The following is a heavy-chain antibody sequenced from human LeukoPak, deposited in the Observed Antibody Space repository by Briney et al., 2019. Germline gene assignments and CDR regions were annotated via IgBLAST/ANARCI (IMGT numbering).Heavy chain of an antibody. V-gene: IGHV3-48*03. Sequence: GGSLRLSCAASGFTFSSYEMNWVRQAPGKGLEWVSYISSSGSTIYYADSVKGRFTISRDNAKNSLYLQMNSLRAEDTAVYYCARDRNYYDSSGLYDAFDIWGQGTMVTVSS. CDR2: ISSSGSTI. CDR3: ARDRNYYDSSGLYDAFDI. J-gene: IGHJ3*02. CDR1: GFTFSSYE. D-gene: IGHD3-22*01.